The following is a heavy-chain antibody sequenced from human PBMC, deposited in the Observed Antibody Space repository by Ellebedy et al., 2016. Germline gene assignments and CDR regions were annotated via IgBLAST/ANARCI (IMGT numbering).Heavy chain of an antibody. J-gene: IGHJ4*02. D-gene: IGHD6-6*01. V-gene: IGHV3-30*18. CDR3: AKHGSSSSLDH. CDR2: ISYDGSNK. Sequence: GGSLRLSCAASGFPFSTYGMHWVRQAPGKGLEWVAFISYDGSNKYFADSVKGRFTISRDNSKNTLYVQMNSLRTEDTAVYYCAKHGSSSSLDHWGQGTLVTVSS. CDR1: GFPFSTYG.